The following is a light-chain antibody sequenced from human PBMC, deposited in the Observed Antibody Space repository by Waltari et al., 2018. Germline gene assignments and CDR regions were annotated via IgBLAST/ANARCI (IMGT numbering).Light chain of an antibody. V-gene: IGKV3-15*01. CDR3: QQYNNWPPAYT. CDR2: GAS. J-gene: IGKJ2*01. CDR1: QSVSSH. Sequence: EIVMTQSPATLSVSPGERATPSCRARQSVSSHLAWYQQKPGQAPRLLIYGASTRATGIPARFSGSGSGTEFTLTISSLQSEDFAVYYCQQYNNWPPAYTFGQGTKLEIK.